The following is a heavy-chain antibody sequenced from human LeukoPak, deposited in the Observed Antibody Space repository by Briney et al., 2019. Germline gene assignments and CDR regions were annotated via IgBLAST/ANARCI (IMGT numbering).Heavy chain of an antibody. J-gene: IGHJ4*02. CDR1: GGAFSGYY. V-gene: IGHV4-34*01. CDR2: INHSGST. Sequence: SETMSLTCAVYGGAFSGYYWSWISQPPGKGLEWIGEINHSGSTNYNPSLKSRVTISVDTSKNQFSLKLSSVTAADTAVYYCARFGVVAATDDDYWGQGTLVTVSS. D-gene: IGHD2-15*01. CDR3: ARFGVVAATDDDY.